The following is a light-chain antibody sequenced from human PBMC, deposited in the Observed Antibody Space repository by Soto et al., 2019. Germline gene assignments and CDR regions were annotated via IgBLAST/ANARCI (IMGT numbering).Light chain of an antibody. CDR1: ESLVHSDGNIY. Sequence: DIVMTQTPLSSPVTLGQPASISCRSSESLVHSDGNIYLNWLHQRPGQPPRLLLYKISNRFSGVPERFSGSGAGTDFTLTISRVEAEDVGIYYCMQTTQFPVTFGGGTKVDI. CDR3: MQTTQFPVT. J-gene: IGKJ4*01. V-gene: IGKV2-24*01. CDR2: KIS.